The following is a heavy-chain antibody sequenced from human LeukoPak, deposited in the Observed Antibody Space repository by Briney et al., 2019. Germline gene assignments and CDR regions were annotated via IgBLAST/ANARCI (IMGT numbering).Heavy chain of an antibody. V-gene: IGHV3-7*01. J-gene: IGHJ4*02. CDR3: ASGRQLGY. D-gene: IGHD6-13*01. CDR2: IKEDGSEK. Sequence: SGGSLSLSCAASGFTFSNYWMSWVRLAPGKGLEWVANIKEDGSEKYYVDSVKGRFTISRDNARNSLYLQMNSLRAEDTAVYYCASGRQLGYWGQGTLVTVSS. CDR1: GFTFSNYW.